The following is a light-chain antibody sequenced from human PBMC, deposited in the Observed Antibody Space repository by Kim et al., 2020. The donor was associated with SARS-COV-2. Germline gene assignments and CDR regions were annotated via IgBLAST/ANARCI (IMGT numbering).Light chain of an antibody. Sequence: SSELTQPPSVSVSPGQTASITCSGDKLGDEYTSWYQQKPGQSPVLVIYQDDKRPSGIPERFSGSNSGNTATLTISGTQAMDEADYYCQTWDSSVVFGGGTQLTVL. J-gene: IGLJ2*01. V-gene: IGLV3-1*01. CDR2: QDD. CDR1: KLGDEY. CDR3: QTWDSSVV.